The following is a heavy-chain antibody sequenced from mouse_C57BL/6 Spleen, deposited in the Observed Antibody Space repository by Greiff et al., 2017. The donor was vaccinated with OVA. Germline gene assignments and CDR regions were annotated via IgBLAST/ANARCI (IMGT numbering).Heavy chain of an antibody. D-gene: IGHD1-1*01. V-gene: IGHV6-3*01. J-gene: IGHJ2*01. Sequence: EVKVEESGGGLVQPGGSMKLSCVASGFTFSNYWMNWVRQSPEKGLEWVAQIRLKSDNYATHYAESVKGRFTISRDDSKSSVYLQMNNLRAEDTGIYYCTDYNDYFDYWGQGTTLTVSS. CDR2: IRLKSDNYAT. CDR3: TDYNDYFDY. CDR1: GFTFSNYW.